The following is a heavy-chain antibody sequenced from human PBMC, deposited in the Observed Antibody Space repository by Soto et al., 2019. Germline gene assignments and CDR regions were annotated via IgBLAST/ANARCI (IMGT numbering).Heavy chain of an antibody. CDR3: ARDVYCSGGSCYPEGYYGMDV. CDR2: IYYSGST. CDR1: GGSISSGRYY. D-gene: IGHD2-15*01. V-gene: IGHV4-31*03. J-gene: IGHJ6*02. Sequence: QVQLQESGPGLVKPSQTLSLTCTVSGGSISSGRYYWSWIRQHPGKGLEWIGYIYYSGSTYYNPSPQRRFTISVDTSKNQFSLKLTSVTAADTAVYYCARDVYCSGGSCYPEGYYGMDVWGQGTTVTVSS.